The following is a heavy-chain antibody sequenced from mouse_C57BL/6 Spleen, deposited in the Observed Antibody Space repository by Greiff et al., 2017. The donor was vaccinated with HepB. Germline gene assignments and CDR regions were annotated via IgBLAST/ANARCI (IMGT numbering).Heavy chain of an antibody. V-gene: IGHV1-63*01. CDR2: IYPGGGYP. CDR1: GYTFTNYW. D-gene: IGHD2-3*01. J-gene: IGHJ3*01. Sequence: QVHVKQSGAELLRPGTSVKMSCKASGYTFTNYWIGWAKQRPGHGLEWIGDIYPGGGYPNYNEKFKGKATRTADKSSSTAYMQFSSLTSEDSAIYYCARVGIYDGDFGLACWGEGTLVSVSA. CDR3: ARVGIYDGDFGLAC.